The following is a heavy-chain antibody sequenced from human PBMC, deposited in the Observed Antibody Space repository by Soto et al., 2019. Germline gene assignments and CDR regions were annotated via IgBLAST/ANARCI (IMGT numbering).Heavy chain of an antibody. Sequence: SETLSLTCTVSGGSISSSSYYWGWIRQPPGKGLEWIGSIYYSGSTYYNPSLKSRVTISVDTSKNQFSLKLSSVTAADTAVYYCAKDRDYYDSSGSCFDYWGQGTLVTVSS. CDR2: IYYSGST. CDR3: AKDRDYYDSSGSCFDY. V-gene: IGHV4-39*02. CDR1: GGSISSSSYY. J-gene: IGHJ4*02. D-gene: IGHD3-22*01.